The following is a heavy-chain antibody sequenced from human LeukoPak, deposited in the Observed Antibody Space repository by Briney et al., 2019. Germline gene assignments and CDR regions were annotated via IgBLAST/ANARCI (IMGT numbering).Heavy chain of an antibody. CDR2: ISWNSGSI. CDR3: AKDRAGGSGSFFDY. V-gene: IGHV3-9*01. J-gene: IGHJ4*02. CDR1: GFTFDDYA. Sequence: GGSLRLSCAASGFTFDDYAMHWVRQAPGKGLEWVSGISWNSGSISYADSVKGRFTISRDNAKNSLYLQVNSLRAEDTALYYCAKDRAGGSGSFFDYWGQGTLVTVSS. D-gene: IGHD1-26*01.